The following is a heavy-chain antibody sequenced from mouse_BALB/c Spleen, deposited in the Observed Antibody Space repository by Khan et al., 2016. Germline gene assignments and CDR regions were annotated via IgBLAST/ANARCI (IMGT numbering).Heavy chain of an antibody. V-gene: IGHV3-1*02. J-gene: IGHJ2*01. CDR1: GYSITSHYS. CDR3: ATSSSGYWYYFDY. Sequence: QLEESGPDLVKPSQSVSLTCTVTGYSITSHYSWHWIRHFPGNKVEWMGYIHYSGYTDFNPSLKSRNSITRDTSKNQFFLQLNSVTTEDTATYYCATSSSGYWYYFDYWGQGTTLTVSS. D-gene: IGHD3-1*01. CDR2: IHYSGYT.